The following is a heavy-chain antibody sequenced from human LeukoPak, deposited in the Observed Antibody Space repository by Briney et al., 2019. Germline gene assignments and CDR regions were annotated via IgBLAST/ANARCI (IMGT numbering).Heavy chain of an antibody. D-gene: IGHD1-7*01. J-gene: IGHJ3*01. V-gene: IGHV4-30-4*01. CDR2: IYYSGST. Sequence: SETLSLTCTVSGGSISSGDYYWSWIRQPPGKGLEWIGYIYYSGSTYYNPSLKSRVTISVDTSKNQFSLKLSSVTAADTAVYFCAKNTKIKIGLTGTAWVFGPFDLWGHGTMVTVSA. CDR1: GGSISSGDYY. CDR3: AKNTKIKIGLTGTAWVFGPFDL.